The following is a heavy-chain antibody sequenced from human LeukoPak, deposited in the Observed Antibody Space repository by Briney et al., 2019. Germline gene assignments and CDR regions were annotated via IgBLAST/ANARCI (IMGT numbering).Heavy chain of an antibody. CDR3: AYPSSGCYTY. D-gene: IGHD6-19*01. V-gene: IGHV3-21*01. Sequence: GGSLRLSCSASGFTFSTYSMNWVRQAPGKGLEWLAYISTSSNYMYHADSVKGRFTISRDNAKNSVYLQMASRRGEDTAVYYCAYPSSGCYTYWGQGTLVTVSS. J-gene: IGHJ4*02. CDR1: GFTFSTYS. CDR2: ISTSSNYM.